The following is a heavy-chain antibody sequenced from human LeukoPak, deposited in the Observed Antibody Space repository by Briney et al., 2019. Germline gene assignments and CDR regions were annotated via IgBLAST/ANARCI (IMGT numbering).Heavy chain of an antibody. J-gene: IGHJ4*02. V-gene: IGHV3-21*01. CDR2: ISSRSSYI. D-gene: IGHD3-10*01. Sequence: GGSLRLSCAASGFTFSSYSMNWVRQAPGKGLEWVSSISSRSSYIYYADSVKGRFTISKDNAKNSLYLQMNSLRAEDTAVYYCARDLGELDAPDYWGQGTLVTVSS. CDR3: ARDLGELDAPDY. CDR1: GFTFSSYS.